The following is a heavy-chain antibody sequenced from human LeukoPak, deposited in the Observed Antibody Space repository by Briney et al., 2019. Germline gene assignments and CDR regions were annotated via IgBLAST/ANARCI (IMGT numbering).Heavy chain of an antibody. V-gene: IGHV3-23*01. J-gene: IGHJ4*02. CDR1: GFTFSSYA. D-gene: IGHD3-22*01. CDR2: ISGSGGST. Sequence: GGSLRLSCAASGFTFSSYAMSWVRQAPGKGLEWVSAISGSGGSTYYADSVKGRFTISRDNSKNTMYLQMNSLRAEDTAVYYCAKDQSVYYYDSSGYYYYFDYWGQGTLVTVSS. CDR3: AKDQSVYYYDSSGYYYYFDY.